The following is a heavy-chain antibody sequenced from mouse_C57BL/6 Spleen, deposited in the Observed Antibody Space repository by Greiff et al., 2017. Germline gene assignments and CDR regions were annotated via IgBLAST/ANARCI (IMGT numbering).Heavy chain of an antibody. J-gene: IGHJ2*01. CDR1: GYTFTDHT. V-gene: IGHV1-78*01. CDR2: IYPRDGST. D-gene: IGHD1-1*01. CDR3: ARAVLISTEGDY. Sequence: QVQLQQSDAELVKPGASVKISCKVSGYTFTDHTIHWMKQRPEQGLEWIGYIYPRDGSTKSNEQFKGKATLTADKSSSTAYMQLNSLTSEDSAVYFCARAVLISTEGDYWGQGTTLTGSS.